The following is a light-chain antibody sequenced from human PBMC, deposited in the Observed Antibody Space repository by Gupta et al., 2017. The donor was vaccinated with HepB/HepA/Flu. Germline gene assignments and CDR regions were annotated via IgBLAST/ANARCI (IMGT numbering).Light chain of an antibody. Sequence: SVLTPPPSVSVAPGKTATITCEGNSIGTKSVHWYQQKPGQAPVLVVYDDSDRPAGIPERFSGSNSGNTATLTIRGVEAGDEADYYCQVWESRSEGVFGGGTKVTVL. CDR1: SIGTKS. CDR3: QVWESRSEGV. CDR2: DDS. J-gene: IGLJ3*02. V-gene: IGLV3-21*03.